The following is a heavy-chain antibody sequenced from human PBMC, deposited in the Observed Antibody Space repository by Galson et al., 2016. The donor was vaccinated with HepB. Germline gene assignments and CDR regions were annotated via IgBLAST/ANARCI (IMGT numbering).Heavy chain of an antibody. Sequence: QSGAEVKKPGESLRISCKGSGYIFTNYYIGWVRQMPGKGLEWMGIIYPDASDIRYSPSLQGQVTISTEKSINTAYLQWSSLKASDTAIYYCARQYNGTFSAWFDPWGQGILITVPS. CDR2: IYPDASDI. V-gene: IGHV5-51*01. D-gene: IGHD1-26*01. J-gene: IGHJ5*02. CDR3: ARQYNGTFSAWFDP. CDR1: GYIFTNYY.